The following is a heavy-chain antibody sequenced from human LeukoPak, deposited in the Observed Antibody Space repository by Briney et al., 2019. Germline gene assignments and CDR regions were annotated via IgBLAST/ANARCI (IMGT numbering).Heavy chain of an antibody. CDR2: INHSGST. CDR1: GGSFSGYY. CDR3: ATVAVVRGVTFFDY. V-gene: IGHV4-34*01. J-gene: IGHJ4*02. D-gene: IGHD3-10*01. Sequence: SETLSLACAVYGGSFSGYYWSWIRQPPGKGLEWIGEINHSGSTNYNPSLMSRVSISVDTSKNQVSLNLNSVTAADTAVYYCATVAVVRGVTFFDYWGQGTLVTVSS.